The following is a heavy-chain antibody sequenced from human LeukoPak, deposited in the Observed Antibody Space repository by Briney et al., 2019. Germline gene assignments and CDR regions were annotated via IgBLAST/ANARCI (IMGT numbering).Heavy chain of an antibody. J-gene: IGHJ4*02. D-gene: IGHD6-19*01. CDR2: IYYSGST. V-gene: IGHV4-59*08. Sequence: SETLSLTCTVSGGSIGSYYWSRIRQPPGKGLEWIGCIYYSGSTNYNPSLKSRVTISADTSKNQFSLKLSSVTAADTAVYYCARLVAGTDYFDYWGKGTLVTVSS. CDR1: GGSIGSYY. CDR3: ARLVAGTDYFDY.